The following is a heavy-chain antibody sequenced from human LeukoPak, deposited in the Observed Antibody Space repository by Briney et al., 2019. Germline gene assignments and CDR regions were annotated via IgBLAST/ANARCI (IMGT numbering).Heavy chain of an antibody. V-gene: IGHV1-2*02. CDR1: GYTFIGSY. J-gene: IGHJ5*02. CDR2: LNPNSDVT. D-gene: IGHD3-22*01. CDR3: ATATYFYDSSGYCLTS. Sequence: GASVKVSCKACGYTFIGSYMHWVRQAPGQGLEWMGWLNPNSDVTEYAQKFQGRATMTRDTSISTAYLELTMLRPDDTAVYYCATATYFYDSSGYCLTSWGQGTLVTVSS.